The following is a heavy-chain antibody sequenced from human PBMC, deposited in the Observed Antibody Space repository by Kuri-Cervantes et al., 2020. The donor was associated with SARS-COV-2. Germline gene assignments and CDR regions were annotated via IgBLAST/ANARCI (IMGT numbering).Heavy chain of an antibody. CDR2: INPNSGGT. CDR1: GYTFTGYY. D-gene: IGHD6-13*01. J-gene: IGHJ3*02. CDR3: ARSQSSSWQSDAFDI. Sequence: ASVKVSCKASGYTFTGYYMHWVRQAPGQGLEWMGWINPNSGGTNYAQKFQGRVTMTRDTSISTAYMELSRLRSDDTAVYYCARSQSSSWQSDAFDIWGQGTMVT. V-gene: IGHV1-2*02.